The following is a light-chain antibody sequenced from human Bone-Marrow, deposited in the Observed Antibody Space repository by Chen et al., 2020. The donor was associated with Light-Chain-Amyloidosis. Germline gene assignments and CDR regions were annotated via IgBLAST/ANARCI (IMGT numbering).Light chain of an antibody. CDR3: DEYYSNPRA. Sequence: IVMTQSPDSLAVSLGERATINCRSSQNILYGSNDKNYLAWYQQKPGQPPRLIIYWASIRESGVPDRVSDSESGTDFTLTSNNLQAEDLAVYYCDEYYSNPRAFGQGTKVEIK. V-gene: IGKV4-1*01. CDR2: WAS. CDR1: QNILYGSNDKNY. J-gene: IGKJ1*01.